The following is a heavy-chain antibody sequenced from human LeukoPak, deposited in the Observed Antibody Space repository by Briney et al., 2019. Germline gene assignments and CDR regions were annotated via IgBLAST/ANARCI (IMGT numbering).Heavy chain of an antibody. V-gene: IGHV4-30-2*01. CDR3: ARHLEFMTTTID. CDR2: IYHSGST. CDR1: GGSISSGGYS. D-gene: IGHD3-16*01. Sequence: SETLSLTCAVSGGSISSGGYSWSWIRQPPGKGLEWIGYIYHSGSTYYNPSLKSRVTISVDRSKNQFSLKLSSVTAADTAVYYCARHLEFMTTTIDWGQGTLVTVSS. J-gene: IGHJ4*02.